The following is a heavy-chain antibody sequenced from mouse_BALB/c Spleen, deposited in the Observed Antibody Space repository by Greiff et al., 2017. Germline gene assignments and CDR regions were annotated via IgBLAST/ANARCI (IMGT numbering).Heavy chain of an antibody. Sequence: EVKLVESGGGLVQPGGSRKLSCAASGFTFSSFGMHWVRQAPEKGLEWVAYISSGSSTIYYADTVKGRFTISRDNPKNTLFLQMTSLRSEDTAMYYCARGGTMITGVAWFAYWGQGTLVTVSA. CDR2: ISSGSSTI. J-gene: IGHJ3*01. CDR3: ARGGTMITGVAWFAY. D-gene: IGHD2-4*01. V-gene: IGHV5-17*02. CDR1: GFTFSSFG.